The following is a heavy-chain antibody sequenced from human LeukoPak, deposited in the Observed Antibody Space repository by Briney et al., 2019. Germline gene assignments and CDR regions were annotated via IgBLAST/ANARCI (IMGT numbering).Heavy chain of an antibody. CDR2: IYYSGST. D-gene: IGHD3-10*01. CDR3: AREMIRYYSAFDI. Sequence: TSETLSLTCTVSGVSISSYYWSWIRQPPGKGLEWIGYIYYSGSTNYNPSLKSRVTISVDTSKNQFSLKLSSVTAADTAVYYCAREMIRYYSAFDIWGQGTMVTVSS. V-gene: IGHV4-59*01. J-gene: IGHJ3*02. CDR1: GVSISSYY.